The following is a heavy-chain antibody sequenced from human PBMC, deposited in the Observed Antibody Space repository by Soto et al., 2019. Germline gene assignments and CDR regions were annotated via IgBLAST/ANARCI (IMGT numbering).Heavy chain of an antibody. CDR1: GLSISSGSY. CDR2: VYHSGDA. J-gene: IGHJ4*02. Sequence: PSETLSLTCAVSGLSISSGSYWGWVRQPPGKGLEWIGSVYHSGDAYYNPSLKSRPTISVDKTNNQFSLKVRSVTAADPALYFCATDGCPGPDCRNGARYPAGCWGQGIRVTVSS. CDR3: ATDGCPGPDCRNGARYPAGC. D-gene: IGHD2-8*01. V-gene: IGHV4-38-2*02.